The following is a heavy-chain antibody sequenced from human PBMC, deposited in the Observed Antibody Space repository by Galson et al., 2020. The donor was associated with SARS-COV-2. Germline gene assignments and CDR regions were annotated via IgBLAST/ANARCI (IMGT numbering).Heavy chain of an antibody. CDR2: IYYSGST. V-gene: IGHV4-59*08. J-gene: IGHJ5*02. CDR1: GGSISSYY. D-gene: IGHD4-17*01. Sequence: SETLSLTCTVSGGSISSYYWSWIRQPPGKGLEWIGYIYYSGSTNYNPSLKSRVTISVDTSKNQFSLKLSSVTAADTAVYYCARHSDYGGNSGWSSWGQGTLVTVSS. CDR3: ARHSDYGGNSGWSS.